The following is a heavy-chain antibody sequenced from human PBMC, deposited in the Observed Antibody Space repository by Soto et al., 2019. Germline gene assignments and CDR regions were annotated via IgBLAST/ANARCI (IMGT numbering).Heavy chain of an antibody. J-gene: IGHJ6*02. CDR2: IYYSGST. Sequence: SETLSLTCTVSGGSVSSGSYYWSWIRQPPGKGLEWIGYIYYSGSTNYNPSLKSRVTISVDTSKNQFSLKLSSVTAADTAVYYCARRYDFWSGYYNDYYYYGMDVWGQGTTVTVSS. CDR1: GGSVSSGSYY. V-gene: IGHV4-61*01. CDR3: ARRYDFWSGYYNDYYYYGMDV. D-gene: IGHD3-3*01.